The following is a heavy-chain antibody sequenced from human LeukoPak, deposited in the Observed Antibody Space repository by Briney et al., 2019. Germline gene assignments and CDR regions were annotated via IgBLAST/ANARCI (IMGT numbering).Heavy chain of an antibody. CDR3: ARSTLGYCSGGSCSWFDP. D-gene: IGHD2-15*01. V-gene: IGHV4-59*12. CDR1: GGSISTYY. Sequence: SETLSLTCTVSGGSISTYYWSWIRQHPGKGLEWIGYVYYSGTTNYNPSLKSRVTISGDTSKNQFSLKLSSVTAADTAVYYCARSTLGYCSGGSCSWFDPWGQGTLVTVSS. J-gene: IGHJ5*02. CDR2: VYYSGTT.